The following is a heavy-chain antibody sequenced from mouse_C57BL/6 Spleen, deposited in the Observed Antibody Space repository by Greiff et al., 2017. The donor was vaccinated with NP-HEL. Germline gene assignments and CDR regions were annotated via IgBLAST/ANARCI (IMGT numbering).Heavy chain of an antibody. CDR2: ISSGSSTI. V-gene: IGHV5-17*01. D-gene: IGHD1-2*01. CDR1: GFTFSDYG. CDR3: ARLRLTGAYFDY. Sequence: EVHLVESGGGLVKPGGSLKLSCAASGFTFSDYGMHWVRQAPEKGLEWVAYISSGSSTIYYADTVKGRFTISRDNAKNTLFLQMTSLRSEDTAMYYCARLRLTGAYFDYWGQGTTLTVSS. J-gene: IGHJ2*01.